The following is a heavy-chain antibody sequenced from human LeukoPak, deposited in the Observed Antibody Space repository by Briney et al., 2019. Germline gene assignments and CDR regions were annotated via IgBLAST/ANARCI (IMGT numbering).Heavy chain of an antibody. Sequence: WETLSLTCAVSGYSISSGYYWGWIRQPPGKGLEWIGSIYHSGSTYYNPSLKSRVTISVDTSKNQFSLKLSSVTAADTAVYYCARLQQLLLLDYWGQGTLVTVSS. D-gene: IGHD2-15*01. V-gene: IGHV4-38-2*01. CDR2: IYHSGST. CDR3: ARLQQLLLLDY. J-gene: IGHJ4*02. CDR1: GYSISSGYY.